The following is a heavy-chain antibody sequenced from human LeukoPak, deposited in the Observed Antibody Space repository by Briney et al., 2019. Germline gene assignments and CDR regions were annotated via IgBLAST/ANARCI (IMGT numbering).Heavy chain of an antibody. CDR1: GGSISSGDYY. CDR2: IYYSGSI. D-gene: IGHD1-26*01. CDR3: ARDGGATLF. J-gene: IGHJ4*02. V-gene: IGHV4-30-4*08. Sequence: SETLSLTCTVSGGSISSGDYYWSWIRQPPGKRLEWIGYIYYSGSIYYNPSLKSRVTISVDTTKSQFSLKLSSVTAADTAVYYCARDGGATLFWGQGTLVTVSS.